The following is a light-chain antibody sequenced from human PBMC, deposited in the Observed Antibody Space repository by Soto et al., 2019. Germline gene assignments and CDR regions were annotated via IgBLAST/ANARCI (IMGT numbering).Light chain of an antibody. J-gene: IGKJ1*01. CDR3: QQYNSYSPT. CDR1: QDIRSS. V-gene: IGKV1-9*01. Sequence: DIKLSQSPSFLSASVGDRVTITCRASQDIRSSFAGYQQKPRKAPRLLIYGASTWQSGVPSRFSGSGSGTEFTLTISSLQPDDFATYYCQQYNSYSPTFGQGTKVDI. CDR2: GAS.